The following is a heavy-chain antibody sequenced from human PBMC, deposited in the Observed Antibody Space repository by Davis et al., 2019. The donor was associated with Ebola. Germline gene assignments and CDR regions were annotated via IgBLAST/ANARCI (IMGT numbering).Heavy chain of an antibody. CDR2: INHSGST. V-gene: IGHV4-39*01. CDR3: ASRLSYYYDSSGYYSPYYFDY. Sequence: MPSETLSLTCSVSGASISNGDYYWSWIRQPPGKGLEWIGEINHSGSTNYNPSLKSRVTISVDTSKNQFSLKLSSVTAADTAVYYCASRLSYYYDSSGYYSPYYFDYWGQGTLVTVSS. J-gene: IGHJ4*02. D-gene: IGHD3-22*01. CDR1: GASISNGDYY.